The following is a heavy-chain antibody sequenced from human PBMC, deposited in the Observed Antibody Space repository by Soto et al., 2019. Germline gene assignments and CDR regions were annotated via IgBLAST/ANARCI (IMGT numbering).Heavy chain of an antibody. J-gene: IGHJ4*02. CDR3: ARADGQQLAVFDY. CDR2: IYHSGST. Sequence: SETLSLTCAVSGYSISSGYYWCFIRQPPGKGLEWIGSIYHSGSTYYNPSLKSRVTISVDTSKNQFSLKLSSVTAADTAVYYCARADGQQLAVFDYWGQGTLVTVSS. D-gene: IGHD6-6*01. CDR1: GYSISSGYY. V-gene: IGHV4-38-2*01.